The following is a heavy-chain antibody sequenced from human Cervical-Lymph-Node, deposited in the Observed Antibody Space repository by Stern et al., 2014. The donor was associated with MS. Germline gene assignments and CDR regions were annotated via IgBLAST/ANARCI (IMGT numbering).Heavy chain of an antibody. V-gene: IGHV5-51*01. D-gene: IGHD5-24*01. CDR1: GYSFSSHW. CDR3: ARPGRDAYNSDC. Sequence: VQLVQSGAEVKKPGESLKISCKASGYSFSSHWIGWGPQMPEKSLVWMGVIYPGESDNRYSPYSPGQLTISADNSNNPTQQQRRSLKDSDSAIYYCARPGRDAYNSDCWGQGTLVIVSS. J-gene: IGHJ4*02. CDR2: IYPGESDN.